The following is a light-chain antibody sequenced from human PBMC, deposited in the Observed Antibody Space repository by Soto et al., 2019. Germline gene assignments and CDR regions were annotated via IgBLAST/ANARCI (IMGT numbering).Light chain of an antibody. V-gene: IGKV3-15*01. CDR2: GAS. CDR3: QQYNNWPRT. Sequence: EIVMTQSPATLSVSQGERATLSCRASQSVSSNLAWYQQKPGQAPRLLIYGASTRATGIPARFSGSGSGTEFTLTISSLQYEDFAVYYCQQYNNWPRTFGQGTKVDIK. CDR1: QSVSSN. J-gene: IGKJ1*01.